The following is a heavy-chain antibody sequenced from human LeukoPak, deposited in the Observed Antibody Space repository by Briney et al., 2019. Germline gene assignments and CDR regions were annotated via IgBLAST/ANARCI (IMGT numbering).Heavy chain of an antibody. CDR1: GFTFSSYA. CDR3: AKDSSLRYFDWLSLHFDY. J-gene: IGHJ4*02. Sequence: PGRSLRLSCAASGFTFSSYAMHWVRQAPGKGLEWVAVISYDGSNKYYADSVKGRFTISRDNSKNTLYLQMNSLRAEDTAVYYCAKDSSLRYFDWLSLHFDYWGQGTLVTVSS. V-gene: IGHV3-30*04. D-gene: IGHD3-9*01. CDR2: ISYDGSNK.